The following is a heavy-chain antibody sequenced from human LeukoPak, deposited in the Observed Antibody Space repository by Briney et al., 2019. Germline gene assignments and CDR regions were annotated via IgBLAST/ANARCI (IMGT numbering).Heavy chain of an antibody. J-gene: IGHJ4*02. V-gene: IGHV3-30*02. D-gene: IGHD3-9*01. CDR3: AKDYDILTGPYYFDY. CDR1: GFTFSSYG. Sequence: GGSLRLSCAASGFTFSSYGMHWVRQAPGKGLEWVAFIRYDGTNKYYADSVKGRFTISRDNSKNTLYLQMNSLRAEDTAVYYCAKDYDILTGPYYFDYWGQGTLVTVSS. CDR2: IRYDGTNK.